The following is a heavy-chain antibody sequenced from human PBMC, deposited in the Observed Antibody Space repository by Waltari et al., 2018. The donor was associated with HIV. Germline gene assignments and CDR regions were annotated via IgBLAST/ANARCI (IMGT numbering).Heavy chain of an antibody. CDR2: ITPSSAV. Sequence: EVQLVESGGGLVKRGGYLRPSCSASGFTFRSYTMSWVRQAPGKGLEWVSSITPSSAVYYADSGKGRFTISRDNAKNSLYLQMSSLRAEDTAVYYCARPPRYCSGGSCYSPFEYWGQGALVTVSS. V-gene: IGHV3-21*01. J-gene: IGHJ4*02. D-gene: IGHD2-15*01. CDR1: GFTFRSYT. CDR3: ARPPRYCSGGSCYSPFEY.